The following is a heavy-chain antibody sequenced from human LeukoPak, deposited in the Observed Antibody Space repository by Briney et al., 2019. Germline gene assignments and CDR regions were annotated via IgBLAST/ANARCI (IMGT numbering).Heavy chain of an antibody. Sequence: GESLKISCKGSGYSFTSYWIGWVRQMPGKGLEWMGIIYPHDSDTRYSPAFQGQVTISADKSISTAYLQWSSLKASDTAIYYCARTYGDKALDYRGQGTLVTVSS. CDR1: GYSFTSYW. CDR3: ARTYGDKALDY. V-gene: IGHV5-51*01. D-gene: IGHD4-17*01. J-gene: IGHJ4*02. CDR2: IYPHDSDT.